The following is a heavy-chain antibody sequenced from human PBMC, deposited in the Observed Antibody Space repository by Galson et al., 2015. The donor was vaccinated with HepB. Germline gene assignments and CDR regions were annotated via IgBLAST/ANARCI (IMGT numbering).Heavy chain of an antibody. V-gene: IGHV3-7*01. J-gene: IGHJ4*02. CDR1: GLTFTTQW. CDR2: IKQDGSEK. CDR3: VTSRTEGATYFNYFDY. Sequence: SQRLSFAAAGLTFTTQWMSCLRRAPGKGLEGVANIKQDGSEKYYVDSVKGRFTISRDNAKYSLYLQMNSLRAEDTAVYYCVTSRTEGATYFNYFDYWGQGTLVTVSS. D-gene: IGHD1-26*01.